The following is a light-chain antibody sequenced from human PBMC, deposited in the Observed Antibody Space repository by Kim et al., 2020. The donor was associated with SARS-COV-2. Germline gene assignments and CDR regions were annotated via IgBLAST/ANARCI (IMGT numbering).Light chain of an antibody. Sequence: SELTQDPAVSVALGQTVRITCQGDSLRSYYASWYQQKPGQAPVLVIYGKNNRPSGIPDRFSGSSSGNTASLTITGAQAEDEADYYCNSRDSSGNHVVFGG. V-gene: IGLV3-19*01. CDR3: NSRDSSGNHVV. CDR1: SLRSYY. J-gene: IGLJ2*01. CDR2: GKN.